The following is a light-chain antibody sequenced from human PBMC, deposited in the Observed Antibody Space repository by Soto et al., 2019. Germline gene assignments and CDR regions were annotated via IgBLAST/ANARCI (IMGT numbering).Light chain of an antibody. CDR2: EVS. CDR3: SSYTSSTDYV. J-gene: IGLJ1*01. Sequence: QSALTQPPSASGSPGQSVTISCTGTSSDVGAYNYVPWYQQHPGKAPKLMIHEVSKRPSGVPDRFSASKSGNTASLTVSGLRAEDEADYYCSSYTSSTDYVFGTGTKVTVL. V-gene: IGLV2-8*01. CDR1: SSDVGAYNY.